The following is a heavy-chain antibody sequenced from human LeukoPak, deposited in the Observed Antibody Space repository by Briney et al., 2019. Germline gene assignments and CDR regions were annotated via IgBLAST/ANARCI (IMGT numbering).Heavy chain of an antibody. D-gene: IGHD3-22*01. J-gene: IGHJ4*02. CDR3: AGERLYDSSLQGDY. Sequence: IIPIFGTPTYAQKFQGRVTITADESTSTAYMELSSLRSEDTAVYYCAGERLYDSSLQGDYWGQGTLVTASS. V-gene: IGHV1-69*01. CDR2: IIPIFGTP.